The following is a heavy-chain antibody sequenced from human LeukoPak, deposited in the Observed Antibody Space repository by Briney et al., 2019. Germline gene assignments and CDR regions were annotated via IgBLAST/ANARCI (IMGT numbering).Heavy chain of an antibody. CDR3: ARDNHEVVVVPAAMYWGYYYYMDV. J-gene: IGHJ6*03. Sequence: PGGSLRLSCAASGFTFSSYSMNWVRQAPGKGLERVSSISSSSSYIYYADSVKGRFTISRDNAKNSLYLQMNSLRAEDTAVYYCARDNHEVVVVPAAMYWGYYYYMDVWGKGTTVTISS. D-gene: IGHD2-2*01. CDR1: GFTFSSYS. CDR2: ISSSSSYI. V-gene: IGHV3-21*01.